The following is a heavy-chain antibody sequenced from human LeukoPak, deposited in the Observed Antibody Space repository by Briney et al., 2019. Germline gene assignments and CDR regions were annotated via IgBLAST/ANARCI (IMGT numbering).Heavy chain of an antibody. CDR1: GYTFTSYD. CDR2: MNPNSGNT. D-gene: IGHD3-10*01. V-gene: IGHV1-8*01. J-gene: IGHJ5*02. Sequence: ASVKVSCKASGYTFTSYDINWVRQATGQGLEWMGWMNPNSGNTGYAQKFQGRVTMTRNTSISTAYMELSSLRSEDTAVYYCARRRGVITMVRGTWNWFDPWGQGTLLTVSS. CDR3: ARRRGVITMVRGTWNWFDP.